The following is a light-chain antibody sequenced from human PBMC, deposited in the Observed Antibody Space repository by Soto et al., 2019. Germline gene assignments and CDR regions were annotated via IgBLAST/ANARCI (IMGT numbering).Light chain of an antibody. Sequence: DIQMTQSPSTLSASVGDRVTSTCRASQTINNWLGWYQQKLGKDPNLLIYKASNLKSGVPSRFSGSGSGTEFTLTISSLRPDDFPTYYCRQYHTYPWPFGQGTTVE. V-gene: IGKV1-5*03. CDR3: RQYHTYPWP. J-gene: IGKJ1*01. CDR2: KAS. CDR1: QTINNW.